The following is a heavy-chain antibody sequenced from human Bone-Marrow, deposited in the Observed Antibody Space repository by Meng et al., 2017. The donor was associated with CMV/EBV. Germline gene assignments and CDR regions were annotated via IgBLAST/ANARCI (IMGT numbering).Heavy chain of an antibody. CDR2: ISYDGSKK. D-gene: IGHD3-9*01. V-gene: IGHV3-30-3*01. Sequence: GESLKISCAASGFTFSSYAMYWVRQAPGKGPEWVAVISYDGSKKDYADSVKGRFTISRDNSPNSLFLQMESLRPEDTAVYYCARCLSDYHIFTGRVNYYGMDVWGQGTTVTVSS. CDR1: GFTFSSYA. CDR3: ARCLSDYHIFTGRVNYYGMDV. J-gene: IGHJ6*02.